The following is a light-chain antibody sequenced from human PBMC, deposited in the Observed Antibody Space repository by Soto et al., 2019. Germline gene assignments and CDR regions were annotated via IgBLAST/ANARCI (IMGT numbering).Light chain of an antibody. CDR2: DVT. CDR1: SSDFGGYNY. V-gene: IGLV2-14*01. J-gene: IGLJ1*01. CDR3: SSYTSSSTPYV. Sequence: QSVLTQPASLSGSPGQAITLSCTGNSSDFGGYNYVSWYQQHPVKAPKLMIYDVTNRPSGVSDRFSGSKSGNTASLTISGLQAEDEADYYCSSYTSSSTPYVFGTGTRSPS.